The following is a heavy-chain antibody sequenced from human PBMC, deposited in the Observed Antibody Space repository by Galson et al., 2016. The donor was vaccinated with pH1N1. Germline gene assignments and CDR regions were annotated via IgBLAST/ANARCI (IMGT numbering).Heavy chain of an antibody. CDR3: AKVSGRLFDAFDI. Sequence: SLRLSCAASGFNFEEYAMHWVRQPPGKGLEWVSGISWKTGTIGYGDSVKGRFTISRDNAIKSLYLQMNSLRFEDTALYYCAKVSGRLFDAFDIWGQGTMVTVSS. D-gene: IGHD6-25*01. CDR2: ISWKTGTI. J-gene: IGHJ3*02. CDR1: GFNFEEYA. V-gene: IGHV3-9*01.